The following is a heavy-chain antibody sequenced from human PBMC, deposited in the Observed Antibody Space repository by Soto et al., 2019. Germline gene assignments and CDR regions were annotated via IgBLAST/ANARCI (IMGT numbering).Heavy chain of an antibody. D-gene: IGHD3-9*01. CDR2: FIPIFGTA. V-gene: IGHV1-69*12. Sequence: QVQLVQSGAEVKKPGSSVKVSCKASGGTFSSYAISWVRQAPGQGLEWMGGFIPIFGTANYAQKFQGRVTITADESTSTAYMELSILRSEDTAVYDCARDPSRYFDWLSPPGGWFDPWGQGTLVTVSS. CDR1: GGTFSSYA. J-gene: IGHJ5*02. CDR3: ARDPSRYFDWLSPPGGWFDP.